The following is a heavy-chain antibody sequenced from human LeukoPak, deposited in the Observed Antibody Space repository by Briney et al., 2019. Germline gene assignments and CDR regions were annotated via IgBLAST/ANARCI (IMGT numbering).Heavy chain of an antibody. CDR2: ISGSGGST. Sequence: PGGSLRLSCAASGFTFSSYAMSWVRQAPGKGLEWVSAISGSGGSTYYADSVKGRFTISRDNSKNTLYLQMNSLRAEDTAVYYCAKEGYSSSWRNYYYYGMDVWGQGTTVTVSS. CDR3: AKEGYSSSWRNYYYYGMDV. CDR1: GFTFSSYA. V-gene: IGHV3-23*01. J-gene: IGHJ6*02. D-gene: IGHD6-13*01.